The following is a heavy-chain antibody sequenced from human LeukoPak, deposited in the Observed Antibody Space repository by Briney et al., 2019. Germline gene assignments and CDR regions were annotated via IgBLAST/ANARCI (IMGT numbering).Heavy chain of an antibody. CDR1: GFTFCTFW. Sequence: GGSLSLSCEASGFTFCTFWMSWVRQAPGKGLEWVANIKQGGSEKNYVDSVKGRFTIARDDAKNSLYLQMNSLRAEDTAVYYCAKSSSGSFFSDYWGQGTLVTVSS. CDR2: IKQGGSEK. V-gene: IGHV3-7*03. CDR3: AKSSSGSFFSDY. J-gene: IGHJ4*02. D-gene: IGHD1-26*01.